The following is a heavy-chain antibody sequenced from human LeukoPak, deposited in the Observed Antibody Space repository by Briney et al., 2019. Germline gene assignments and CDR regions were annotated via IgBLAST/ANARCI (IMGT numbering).Heavy chain of an antibody. D-gene: IGHD3-22*01. CDR3: ARARYDSSGYYYVAHYYYYYYMDV. J-gene: IGHJ6*03. Sequence: SETLSLTCTVSGVSISSGSYYWSWIRQPAGKGLEWIVRIYTSGSTNYNPSLKSRVTISVDTSKKQFSLKLSSVTAADTAVYYCARARYDSSGYYYVAHYYYYYYMDVWGKGTTVTVSS. CDR1: GVSISSGSYY. V-gene: IGHV4-61*02. CDR2: IYTSGST.